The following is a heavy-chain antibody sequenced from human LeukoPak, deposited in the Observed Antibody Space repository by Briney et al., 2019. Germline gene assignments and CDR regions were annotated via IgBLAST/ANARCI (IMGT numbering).Heavy chain of an antibody. V-gene: IGHV4-39*01. D-gene: IGHD1-14*01. Sequence: SETLSLTSTVAGGSISSSSYYWGWIRQPPGKGLEWIGTFYYSGSTYYNPSLKSRVTISVDTSKNQFSLKLSSVTAADTAVYYCARNHQARGGSYWYFDLWGRGTLVSVSS. CDR1: GGSISSSSYY. J-gene: IGHJ2*01. CDR3: ARNHQARGGSYWYFDL. CDR2: FYYSGST.